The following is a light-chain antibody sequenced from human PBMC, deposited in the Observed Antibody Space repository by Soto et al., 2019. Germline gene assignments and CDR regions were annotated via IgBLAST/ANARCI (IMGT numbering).Light chain of an antibody. Sequence: EIVMTQSPATLSVSPGERATLSCRASQSVSSNLDWYQQKPGQAPRLLIYGASTRATGIPASFSGSGSGTDFSLISSRLQSEDFAVYYWQQYNNWPYTFGQGTKLDIK. CDR2: GAS. CDR3: QQYNNWPYT. V-gene: IGKV3-15*01. CDR1: QSVSSN. J-gene: IGKJ2*01.